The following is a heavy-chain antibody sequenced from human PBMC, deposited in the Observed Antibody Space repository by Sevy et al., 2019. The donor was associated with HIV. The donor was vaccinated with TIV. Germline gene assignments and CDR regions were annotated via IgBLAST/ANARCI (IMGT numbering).Heavy chain of an antibody. D-gene: IGHD4-17*01. V-gene: IGHV3-30*18. J-gene: IGHJ4*02. Sequence: GGSLRLSCVVSGFNFSDYGMHWVRQAPGKGLQWVSAVSYDGSNKLYVDSVKCRFTISRDDSMNSLFLQMNSLRAEDTAIYYCAKDGDSRSGLDFWGQGTLVTVSS. CDR3: AKDGDSRSGLDF. CDR2: VSYDGSNK. CDR1: GFNFSDYG.